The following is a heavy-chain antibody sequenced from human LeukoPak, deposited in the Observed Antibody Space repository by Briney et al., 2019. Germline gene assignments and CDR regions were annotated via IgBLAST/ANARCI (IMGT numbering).Heavy chain of an antibody. V-gene: IGHV3-23*01. CDR2: ISASGGRT. D-gene: IGHD3/OR15-3a*01. J-gene: IGHJ4*02. CDR3: AKQRPYYDFWGPFDY. CDR1: GFTLHSCA. Sequence: PGGSLRLSCAAFGFTLHSCAMSWVRQAPGKGPEWVAIISASGGRTYHADSVQGRFIISSDTSDNTVYLHMNSLRAEDTAVYYCAKQRPYYDFWGPFDYWGQGIPVLVSS.